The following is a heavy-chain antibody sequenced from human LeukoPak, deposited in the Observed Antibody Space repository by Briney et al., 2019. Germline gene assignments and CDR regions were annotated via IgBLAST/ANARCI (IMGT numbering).Heavy chain of an antibody. CDR2: ISGSGGST. V-gene: IGHV3-23*01. CDR1: GFTSSSYA. J-gene: IGHJ5*02. Sequence: GGSLRLSCAASGFTSSSYAMSWVRQAPGKGLEWVSAISGSGGSTYYADSVKGRFTISRDNSKNTLYLQMNSLRAEDTAVYYCAKEPSTYSSSWYNWFDPWGQGTLVTVSS. CDR3: AKEPSTYSSSWYNWFDP. D-gene: IGHD6-13*01.